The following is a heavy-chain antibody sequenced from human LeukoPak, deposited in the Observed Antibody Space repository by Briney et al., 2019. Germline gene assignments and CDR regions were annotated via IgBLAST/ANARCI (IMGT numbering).Heavy chain of an antibody. D-gene: IGHD3-9*01. CDR2: ISSSSSYI. CDR1: GFTFSSYS. Sequence: PGGSLRLSCAASGFTFSSYSMNWVRQAPGKGLEWVSSISSSSSYIYYADSVKGRFTISRDNAKNSLYLQMNSLRAEDTAVYYCARDGSSGGYDILTGYYYYYYGMDVWGQGTTVTVSS. CDR3: ARDGSSGGYDILTGYYYYYYGMDV. J-gene: IGHJ6*02. V-gene: IGHV3-21*01.